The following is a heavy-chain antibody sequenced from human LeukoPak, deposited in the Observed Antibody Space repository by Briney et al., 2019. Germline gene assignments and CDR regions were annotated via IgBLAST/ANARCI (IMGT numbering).Heavy chain of an antibody. CDR2: ISGSRGSA. D-gene: IGHD6-19*01. V-gene: IGHV3-23*01. J-gene: IGHJ4*02. Sequence: SWVRQAPGKGLEWVSGISGSRGSAYYADSVKGRFTISRDNSKNTLYLQMNSLRAEDTAIYYCAKEDRENYSSGWYRYWGQGTLVTVSS. CDR3: AKEDRENYSSGWYRY.